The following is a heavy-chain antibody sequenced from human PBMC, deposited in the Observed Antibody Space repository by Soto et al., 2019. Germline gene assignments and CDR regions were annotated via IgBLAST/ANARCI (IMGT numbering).Heavy chain of an antibody. J-gene: IGHJ4*02. CDR1: GFTFSSYG. D-gene: IGHD3-10*01. CDR2: ISYDGSNK. CDR3: AKDSGF. V-gene: IGHV3-30*18. Sequence: GGSLRLSCAASGFTFSSYGMHWVRQAPGKGLEWVAVISYDGSNKYYADSVKGRFTISRDNSKNTLYLQMNSLRAEDTAVYYCAKDSGFWGQGTLVTVSS.